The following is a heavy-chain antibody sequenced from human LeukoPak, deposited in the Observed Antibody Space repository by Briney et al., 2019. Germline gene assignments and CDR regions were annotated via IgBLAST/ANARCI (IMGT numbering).Heavy chain of an antibody. CDR1: GGSFSGYY. V-gene: IGHV4-34*01. CDR2: INHSGST. D-gene: IGHD6-6*01. J-gene: IGHJ4*02. Sequence: SETLSLTCAVYGGSFSGYYWSWIRKPPGKGLEWIGEINHSGSTNYNPSLKSRVTISVDTSKNQFSLKLSSVTAADTAVYYCARGLAARRFDYGGQGTLVTVSS. CDR3: ARGLAARRFDY.